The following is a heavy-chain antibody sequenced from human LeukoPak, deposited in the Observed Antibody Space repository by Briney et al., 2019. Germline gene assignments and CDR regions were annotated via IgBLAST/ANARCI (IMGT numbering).Heavy chain of an antibody. Sequence: SETLSLTCTVSGGSISSYYWSWIRQPPGKGLEWIGYIYYSGSTDYNPSLKSRVTISVDTSKNQFSLKLSSVTAADTAVYYCARGTYYYDSSGYSNWFDPWGQGTLVTVSS. CDR3: ARGTYYYDSSGYSNWFDP. D-gene: IGHD3-22*01. J-gene: IGHJ5*02. CDR1: GGSISSYY. V-gene: IGHV4-59*01. CDR2: IYYSGST.